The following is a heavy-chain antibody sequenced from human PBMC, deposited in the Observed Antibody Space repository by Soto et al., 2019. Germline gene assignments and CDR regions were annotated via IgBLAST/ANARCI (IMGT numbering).Heavy chain of an antibody. V-gene: IGHV3-33*01. J-gene: IGHJ3*02. Sequence: QVQLVESGGGVVQPGRSLRLSCATSGFTFSSDAMHWVRQAPGKGLEWVAAIWSDGSNKYYGDSVKGRFTISRDNSKNTLYLQMNSLRAEDTAVYYCARPNSGDAFDIWGQGTMVTVSS. CDR2: IWSDGSNK. D-gene: IGHD1-26*01. CDR1: GFTFSSDA. CDR3: ARPNSGDAFDI.